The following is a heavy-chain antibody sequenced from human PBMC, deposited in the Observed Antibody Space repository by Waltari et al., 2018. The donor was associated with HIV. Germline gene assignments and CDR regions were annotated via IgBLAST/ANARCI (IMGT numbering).Heavy chain of an antibody. Sequence: EVQLVGCGGGLVQPGGSQRLSCAAPGFTFSNSTLHRVRQAPGKGLEYLSAITRDGDTTYYVNSVKGRFTISRDNSKNTLYLQMGSLRAEDMAVFYCVRDSSGYYGHFDYWGQGTLVTVSS. CDR1: GFTFSNST. CDR3: VRDSSGYYGHFDY. J-gene: IGHJ4*02. D-gene: IGHD6-19*01. V-gene: IGHV3-64*01. CDR2: ITRDGDTT.